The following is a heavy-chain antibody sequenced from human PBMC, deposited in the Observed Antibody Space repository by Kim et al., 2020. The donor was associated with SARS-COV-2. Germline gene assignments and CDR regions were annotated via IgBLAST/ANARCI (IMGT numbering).Heavy chain of an antibody. V-gene: IGHV1-69*13. Sequence: SVKVSCKASGGTFSSYAISWVRQAPGQGLEWMGGIIPIFGTANYAQKFQGRVTITADESTSTAYMDLSSLRSEDTAVYYCVGPLMTTVTTRIVGGVGYGMDVWGQGTTVTVSS. D-gene: IGHD4-4*01. CDR2: IIPIFGTA. CDR3: VGPLMTTVTTRIVGGVGYGMDV. CDR1: GGTFSSYA. J-gene: IGHJ6*02.